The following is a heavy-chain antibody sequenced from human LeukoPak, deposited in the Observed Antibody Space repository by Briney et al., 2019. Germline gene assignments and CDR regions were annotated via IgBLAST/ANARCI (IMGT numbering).Heavy chain of an antibody. V-gene: IGHV4-34*01. J-gene: IGHJ6*02. CDR3: ARGPIYYYYGMDV. CDR1: GRSFSGYY. Sequence: PSETLSLTCAVYGRSFSGYYWSWIRQPPGKGLEWIGEINHSGSTNYNPSLKSRVTISVDTSKNQFSLKLSSVTAADTAVYYCARGPIYYYYGMDVWGQGTTVTVSS. CDR2: INHSGST.